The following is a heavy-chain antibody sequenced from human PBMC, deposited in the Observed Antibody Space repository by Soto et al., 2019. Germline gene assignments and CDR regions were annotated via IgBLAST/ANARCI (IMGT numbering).Heavy chain of an antibody. J-gene: IGHJ6*03. CDR2: ISSSGSTI. CDR1: GFTFSDYY. CDR3: ARAPRPNCSGGSCYSGYYYYYMDV. D-gene: IGHD2-15*01. Sequence: PGGSLRLSCAASGFTFSDYYMSWIRQAPGKGQEWVSYISSSGSTIYYADYVKGRFTISRDNAKNSLYLQMNSLRAEDTAVYYCARAPRPNCSGGSCYSGYYYYYMDVWGKGTTVTVSS. V-gene: IGHV3-11*01.